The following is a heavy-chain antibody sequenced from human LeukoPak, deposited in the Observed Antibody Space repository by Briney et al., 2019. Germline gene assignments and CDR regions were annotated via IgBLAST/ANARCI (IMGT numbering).Heavy chain of an antibody. Sequence: PGGSLRLSCAASGFTFSSYAMSWVRQAPGKGLEWVSAISGSGGSTYYADSVKGRFTISRDNSKNTLYLQMNSLRAEDTAVYYCAKSPRYYYVSSGYHFDYWGQGTLVTVSS. D-gene: IGHD3-22*01. CDR3: AKSPRYYYVSSGYHFDY. J-gene: IGHJ4*02. CDR1: GFTFSSYA. CDR2: ISGSGGST. V-gene: IGHV3-23*01.